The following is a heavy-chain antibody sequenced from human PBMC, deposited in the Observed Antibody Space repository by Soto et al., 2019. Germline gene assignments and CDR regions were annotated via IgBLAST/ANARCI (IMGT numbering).Heavy chain of an antibody. Sequence: EVQLVQSGAEVRKPGESLRISCTGSGYIFTTYRIDWVRQMPGKGLEWMGSISPGDSDTRYSPSCQGQITISADKSTSTAYLQWSSLKASDTAMYYCARRGADIVMVDFYYAMDVWGQGTTVTVSS. V-gene: IGHV5-51*01. CDR1: GYIFTTYR. CDR2: ISPGDSDT. D-gene: IGHD3-16*02. J-gene: IGHJ6*02. CDR3: ARRGADIVMVDFYYAMDV.